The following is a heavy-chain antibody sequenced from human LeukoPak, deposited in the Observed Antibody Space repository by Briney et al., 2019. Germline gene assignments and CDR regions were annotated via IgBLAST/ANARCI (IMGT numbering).Heavy chain of an antibody. V-gene: IGHV3-21*01. J-gene: IGHJ6*02. D-gene: IGHD3-10*01. CDR3: ARAWLTGGSYYAMDV. Sequence: GSLRLSWAASEITFNKYFMNLVPQASGKGLGGVSSIYSSSSYIYYADSVKGRFTISRDNAKSSLYLQMNSLRAEDTAVYYCARAWLTGGSYYAMDVWGQGTTVTVSS. CDR1: EITFNKYF. CDR2: IYSSSSYI.